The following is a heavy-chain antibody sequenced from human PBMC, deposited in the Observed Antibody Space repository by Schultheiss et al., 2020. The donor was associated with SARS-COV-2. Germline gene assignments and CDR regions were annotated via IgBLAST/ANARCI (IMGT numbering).Heavy chain of an antibody. CDR3: AILGDSSSSCY. Sequence: SETLSLTCTVSGGSISSYYWSWIRQPPGKGLEWIGYIYYSGSTYYNPSLKSRVTISVDTSKNQFSLKLSSVTAADTAVYYCAILGDSSSSCYWGQGTLVTVSS. CDR2: IYYSGST. CDR1: GGSISSYY. V-gene: IGHV4-59*04. D-gene: IGHD6-13*01. J-gene: IGHJ4*02.